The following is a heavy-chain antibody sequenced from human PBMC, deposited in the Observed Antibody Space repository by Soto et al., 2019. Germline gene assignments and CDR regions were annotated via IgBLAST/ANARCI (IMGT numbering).Heavy chain of an antibody. D-gene: IGHD5-12*01. J-gene: IGHJ6*02. V-gene: IGHV3-48*01. CDR3: ARAYSLYAHVYYYYGMDV. Sequence: EVQLVESGGGLVQPGGSLRLSCAASGFTFSSYSMNWVRQAPGKGLEWVSYISSSSSTIYYADSVKGRFTISRDNAKNSLYLQMNSLRAEATAVYHSARAYSLYAHVYYYYGMDVWGQGTTVTVSS. CDR1: GFTFSSYS. CDR2: ISSSSSTI.